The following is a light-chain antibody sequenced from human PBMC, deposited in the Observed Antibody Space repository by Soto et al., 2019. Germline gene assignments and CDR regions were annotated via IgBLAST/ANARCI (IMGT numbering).Light chain of an antibody. J-gene: IGKJ1*01. CDR3: QQYGSSRWT. Sequence: EIVLTQSAGTLSLSPGERATLSCRASQSVSSSYLAWYQQKPGQAPRLLIYGASSRATGIPDRFSGSGSGTDFTLTISRLEPEDFAVYYCQQYGSSRWTLGQRPKAAIK. CDR1: QSVSSSY. CDR2: GAS. V-gene: IGKV3-20*01.